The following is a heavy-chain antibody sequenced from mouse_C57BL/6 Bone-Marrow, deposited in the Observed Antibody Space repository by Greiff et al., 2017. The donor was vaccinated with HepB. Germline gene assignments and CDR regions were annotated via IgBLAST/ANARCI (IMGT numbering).Heavy chain of an antibody. V-gene: IGHV1-4*01. Sequence: QVQLQQSGAELARPVASVKMSCKASGYTFTSYTMHWVKQRPGQGLEWIGYINPSSGYTKYNQKFKDKATLTADKSSSTAYMQLSSLTSEDSAVYYCARFRGSSPFAYWGQGTLVTVSA. J-gene: IGHJ3*01. CDR1: GYTFTSYT. CDR2: INPSSGYT. D-gene: IGHD1-1*01. CDR3: ARFRGSSPFAY.